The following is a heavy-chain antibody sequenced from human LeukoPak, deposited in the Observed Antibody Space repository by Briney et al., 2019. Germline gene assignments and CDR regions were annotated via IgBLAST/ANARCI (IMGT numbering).Heavy chain of an antibody. V-gene: IGHV1-46*01. J-gene: IGHJ4*02. CDR1: GYTFTSYY. CDR3: ARVIKGIQLWSRGFDY. CDR2: INPSGGST. D-gene: IGHD5-18*01. Sequence: GASVKVSCKASGYTFTSYYMHWVRQAPGQGLEWMGIINPSGGSTSYAQKFQGRVTMTRDTSTSTVYMELSSLRSEDTAVYYCARVIKGIQLWSRGFDYWGQGTLVTVSS.